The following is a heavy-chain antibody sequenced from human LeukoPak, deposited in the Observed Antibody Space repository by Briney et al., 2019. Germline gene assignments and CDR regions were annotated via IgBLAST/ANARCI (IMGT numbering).Heavy chain of an antibody. Sequence: SETLSLTCAVYGGSFSGYYWSWIRQPPGKGLEWIGEINHSGSTNYNPSLKSRVTISVDTSKNQFSLKLSSVTAADTAVYYCARDPIFGVALDYWGQGTLVTVSS. CDR1: GGSFSGYY. CDR2: INHSGST. D-gene: IGHD3-3*01. V-gene: IGHV4-34*01. CDR3: ARDPIFGVALDY. J-gene: IGHJ4*02.